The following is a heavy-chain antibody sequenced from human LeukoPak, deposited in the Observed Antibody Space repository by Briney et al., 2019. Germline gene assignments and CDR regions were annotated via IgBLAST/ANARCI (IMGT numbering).Heavy chain of an antibody. J-gene: IGHJ6*03. V-gene: IGHV3-48*01. CDR2: ITSSTSNI. CDR3: ARVRGSYYMDV. Sequence: GGSLRLSCAASGFTFSTYSMNWVRQAPGKGLEWVSYITSSTSNIYYADSVRGRFTISRDNAKNSLYLQMNSLRAEDTGVYYCARVRGSYYMDVWGKGTMVTVSS. CDR1: GFTFSTYS.